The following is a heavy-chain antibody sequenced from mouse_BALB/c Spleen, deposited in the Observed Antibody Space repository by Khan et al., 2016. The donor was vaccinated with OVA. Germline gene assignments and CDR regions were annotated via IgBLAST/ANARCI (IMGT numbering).Heavy chain of an antibody. CDR1: GFALTSYG. CDR3: ARFPDAYYYHLDD. J-gene: IGHJ4*01. Sequence: QVQLQESGPGLVAPSQSLSITCTGSGFALTSYGVHWVPQHPGKGLEWLGVIWAGGSTTYNSVQMSRLTISKDNSKRQVVLKKNSLQTDDKARYYCARFPDAYYYHLDDWGQGPSVTGSS. CDR2: IWAGGST. V-gene: IGHV2-9*02. D-gene: IGHD2-3*01.